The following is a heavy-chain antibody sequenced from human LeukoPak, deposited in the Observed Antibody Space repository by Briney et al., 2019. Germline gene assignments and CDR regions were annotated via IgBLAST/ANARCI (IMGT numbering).Heavy chain of an antibody. V-gene: IGHV3-74*01. CDR1: GFTFSRYW. CDR2: TSSDGRRT. D-gene: IGHD6-19*01. J-gene: IGHJ4*02. CDR3: ARDPDSSGWSSIEY. Sequence: GGSLRLSCAASGFTFSRYWMHRVRQAPGKGLVWVSRTSSDGRRTDYADSVKGRFTISRDNAKNTLYLQMNSLRAEDTAVYYCARDPDSSGWSSIEYWGQGTLVTVSS.